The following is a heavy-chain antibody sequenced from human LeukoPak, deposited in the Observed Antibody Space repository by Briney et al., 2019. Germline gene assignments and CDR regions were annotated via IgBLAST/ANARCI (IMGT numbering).Heavy chain of an antibody. D-gene: IGHD6-19*01. J-gene: IGHJ4*02. V-gene: IGHV3-23*01. CDR3: AKDSYPGIAVAGVMYYFDY. CDR2: ISGSGGST. CDR1: GFTFISYA. Sequence: GSLRLSFSASGFTFISYAMSWGRPAPGKGGEGGSAISGSGGSTYYSDSVKGRFTISRENSKNTMYLKRKRLRAEDTAVYYCAKDSYPGIAVAGVMYYFDYWGQGTLVTVSS.